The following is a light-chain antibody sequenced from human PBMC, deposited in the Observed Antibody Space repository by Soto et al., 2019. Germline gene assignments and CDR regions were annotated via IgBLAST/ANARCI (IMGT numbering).Light chain of an antibody. V-gene: IGLV2-14*01. J-gene: IGLJ2*01. Sequence: QSALTQPASVSGSPGQSITISCTGTGSDVGAYNYVSWYQQHPGKAPKLIIFEVSNRPSGVSNRFSGSKSGNTASLSISGLQTEDEADYYCSSYTSSSTPVVFGGGTQLTVL. CDR2: EVS. CDR3: SSYTSSSTPVV. CDR1: GSDVGAYNY.